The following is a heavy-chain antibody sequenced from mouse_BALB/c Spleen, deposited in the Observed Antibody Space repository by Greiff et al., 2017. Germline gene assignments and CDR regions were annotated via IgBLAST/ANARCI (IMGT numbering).Heavy chain of an antibody. Sequence: EVKLQESGPSLVKPSQTLSLTCSVTGDSITSGYWNWFRKFPGNKLEYMGYISYSGSTYYNPSLKSRISITRDTSKNQYYLQLNSVTTEDTATYYCARYYGSSYWYFDVWGAGTTVTVSS. D-gene: IGHD1-1*01. CDR1: GDSITSGY. CDR2: ISYSGST. J-gene: IGHJ1*01. CDR3: ARYYGSSYWYFDV. V-gene: IGHV3-8*02.